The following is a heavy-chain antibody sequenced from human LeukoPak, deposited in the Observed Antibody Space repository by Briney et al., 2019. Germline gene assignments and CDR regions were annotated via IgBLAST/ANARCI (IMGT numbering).Heavy chain of an antibody. CDR1: GCTFSNYA. D-gene: IGHD5-24*01. V-gene: IGHV3-30*04. J-gene: IGHJ4*02. Sequence: GGSLTLACAASGCTFSNYAMHWVRQPPGKGLEWVAHTSYDGSNKDYADSVKGRFTISRDDSKNTLYPQMNSLRAEDTAVYYCAKDRKNRGQYYFDYWGQRTLVAVSS. CDR3: AKDRKNRGQYYFDY. CDR2: TSYDGSNK.